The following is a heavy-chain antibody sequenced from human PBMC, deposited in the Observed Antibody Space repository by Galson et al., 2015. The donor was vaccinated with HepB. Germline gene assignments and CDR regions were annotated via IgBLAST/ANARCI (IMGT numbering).Heavy chain of an antibody. D-gene: IGHD3-9*01. Sequence: SLRLSCAASGFTPRSHWMHWVRQAPGKGLLWVARIDAAGLSTAYADSVQGRFTIARDNAKNTLYLQMDDLRPEDTALYFCARDQSSVFDILTAAYNWYFDLWGRGTLVTVST. CDR1: GFTPRSHW. CDR3: ARDQSSVFDILTAAYNWYFDL. J-gene: IGHJ2*01. CDR2: IDAAGLST. V-gene: IGHV3-74*01.